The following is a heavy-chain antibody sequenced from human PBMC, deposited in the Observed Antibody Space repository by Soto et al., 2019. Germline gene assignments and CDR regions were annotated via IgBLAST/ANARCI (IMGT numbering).Heavy chain of an antibody. V-gene: IGHV3-21*01. CDR2: ISSSSSYI. CDR3: ARDQGIAVAGTGRFDP. Sequence: PGGSLRLSCAASGFTFGSYSMNWVRQAPGKGLEWVSSISSSSSYIYYADSVKGRFTISRDNAKNSLYLQMNSLRAEDTAVYYCARDQGIAVAGTGRFDPWGQGTLVTVSS. J-gene: IGHJ5*02. CDR1: GFTFGSYS. D-gene: IGHD6-19*01.